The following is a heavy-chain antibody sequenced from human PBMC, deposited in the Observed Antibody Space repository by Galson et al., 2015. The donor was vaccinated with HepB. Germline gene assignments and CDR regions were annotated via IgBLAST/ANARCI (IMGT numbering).Heavy chain of an antibody. Sequence: SVKVSCKASGYSFTMNSMNWVRQAPGQGLEWMGWIATDTGKPTYGQGFRGRFVFPVDPSVSTAYLQINSLRAEDTATYYCARVVSRLGMDFWGQGTAVTVSS. CDR1: GYSFTMNS. D-gene: IGHD3-16*01. J-gene: IGHJ6*02. CDR2: IATDTGKP. V-gene: IGHV7-4-1*02. CDR3: ARVVSRLGMDF.